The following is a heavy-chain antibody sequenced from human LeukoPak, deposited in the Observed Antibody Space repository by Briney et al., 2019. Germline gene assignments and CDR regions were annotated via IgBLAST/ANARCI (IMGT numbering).Heavy chain of an antibody. D-gene: IGHD6-6*01. CDR1: GYTFTSYY. CDR3: ARADTSLRVAARPYRGLRPTGPNTDAFDI. CDR2: IIPIFGTA. V-gene: IGHV1-69*13. Sequence: ASVKVSCKASGYTFTSYYMHWVRQAPGQGLEWMGGIIPIFGTANYAQKFQGRVTITADESTSTAYMELSSLRSEDTAVYYCARADTSLRVAARPYRGLRPTGPNTDAFDIWGQGTMVTVSS. J-gene: IGHJ3*02.